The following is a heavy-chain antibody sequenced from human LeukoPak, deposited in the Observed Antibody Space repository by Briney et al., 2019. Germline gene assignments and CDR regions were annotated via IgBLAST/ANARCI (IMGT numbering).Heavy chain of an antibody. CDR1: GYTFTDYY. J-gene: IGHJ4*02. CDR3: ARGSLFWGDIHN. CDR2: INPNSGVT. V-gene: IGHV1-2*02. D-gene: IGHD3-16*01. Sequence: ASVKVSCKASGYTFTDYYIHWVRQAPGQGLEWMGWINPNSGVTDDAQDFQGRVTMTRDTSISTAYMELSRLRSDDTAVYYCARGSLFWGDIHNWGPGTLVTVSS.